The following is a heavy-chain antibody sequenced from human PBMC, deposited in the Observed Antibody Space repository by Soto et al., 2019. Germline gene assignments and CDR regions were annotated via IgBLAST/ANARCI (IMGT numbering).Heavy chain of an antibody. D-gene: IGHD3-22*01. J-gene: IGHJ4*01. CDR1: GFIFSDYS. CDR2: ISSTSSYI. CDR3: ARGYYHRSGYLFKY. Sequence: AGGSLRLSCAASGFIFSDYSMNWVRQAPGKGLEWVSSISSTSSYIYYADSLKGRFTIARDNAKNALYLQMNSLRVEDAAVYYWARGYYHRSGYLFKYWGQGTLVTVSS. V-gene: IGHV3-21*01.